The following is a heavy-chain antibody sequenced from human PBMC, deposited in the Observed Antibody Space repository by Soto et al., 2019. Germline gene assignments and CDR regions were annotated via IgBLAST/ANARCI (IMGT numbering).Heavy chain of an antibody. CDR3: AHFVVAGLGYYFDY. J-gene: IGHJ4*02. CDR1: GFSLSSTRMA. V-gene: IGHV2-5*02. CDR2: IYWDDDK. D-gene: IGHD6-19*01. Sequence: QITLKESGPTLVKPTQTLTLTCTFSGFSLSSTRMAVGWIRQPPGKALEWLALIYWDDDKRYSPFLKSRLTIXXXTXXNQVVLTRSHMDPVDTARYYCAHFVVAGLGYYFDYWGQGTLVTVSS.